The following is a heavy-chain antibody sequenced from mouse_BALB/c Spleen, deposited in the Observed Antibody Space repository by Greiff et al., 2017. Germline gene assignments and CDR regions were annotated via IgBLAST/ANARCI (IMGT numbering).Heavy chain of an antibody. CDR1: GYSFTGYY. V-gene: IGHV1S34*01. D-gene: IGHD2-13*01. Sequence: LVKTGASVKISCKASGYSFTGYYMHWVKQSHGKSLEWIGYISCYNGATSYNQKFKGKATFTVDTSSSTAYMQFNSLTSEDSAVYYCARWVMRDYYAMDYWGQGTSVTVSS. CDR2: ISCYNGAT. J-gene: IGHJ4*01. CDR3: ARWVMRDYYAMDY.